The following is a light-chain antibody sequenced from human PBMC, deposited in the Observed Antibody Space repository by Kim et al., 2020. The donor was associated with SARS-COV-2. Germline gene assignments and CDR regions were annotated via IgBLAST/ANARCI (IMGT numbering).Light chain of an antibody. CDR3: QAWDSSTVV. Sequence: SLSPGQDARHPCPGDKLGDKYTCWYQQKPGQSPVLVIYQDNKRPSGIPERFSGSNSGNTATLTISGTQAMDEADYFCQAWDSSTVVFGGGTQLTVL. CDR2: QDN. CDR1: KLGDKY. V-gene: IGLV3-1*01. J-gene: IGLJ2*01.